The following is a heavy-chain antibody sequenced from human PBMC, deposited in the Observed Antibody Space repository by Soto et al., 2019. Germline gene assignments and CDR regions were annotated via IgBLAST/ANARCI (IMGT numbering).Heavy chain of an antibody. D-gene: IGHD3-3*01. V-gene: IGHV1-46*01. CDR2: INPHGGST. CDR3: ARSSGGNFGIIIEGSNWFDP. CDR1: GDTFTSYY. J-gene: IGHJ5*02. Sequence: GASVKVSCKAPGDTFTSYYLNLVRQAPGQGLEWMGVINPHGGSTKYAQKFQGRVTMTRDTSRSTVYMELRSLRSDDTAIYYCARSSGGNFGIIIEGSNWFDPWGQGTLVTVSS.